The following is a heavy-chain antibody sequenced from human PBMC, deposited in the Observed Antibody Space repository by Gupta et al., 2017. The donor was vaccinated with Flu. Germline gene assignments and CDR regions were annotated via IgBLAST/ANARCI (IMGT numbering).Heavy chain of an antibody. Sequence: QVQLVESGGGVVQPGRSLRLSCAASASGFAFSSYAMYWVRQAPGKGLEWVALISYDASNIFYVDSVKGRFTISRDFSNNTLYPPTTRTRPEDTAVDDGEYSGPTNGWTTYWLVGWGNRTTV. V-gene: IGHV3-30*03. CDR1: GFAFSSYA. CDR2: ISYDASNI. D-gene: IGHD6-19*01. J-gene: IGHJ6*01. CDR3: EYSGPTNGWTTYWLVG.